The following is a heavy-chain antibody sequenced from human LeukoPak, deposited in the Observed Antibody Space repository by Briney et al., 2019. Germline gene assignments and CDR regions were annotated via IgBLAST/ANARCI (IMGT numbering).Heavy chain of an antibody. V-gene: IGHV3-23*01. D-gene: IGHD5-18*01. Sequence: PGGSLRRSCEASGFTFGSFAMYWVRQAPGKGLEWIAGIFGSGGSPHYADSVKGRFTISRDNSKNTVYLQINSLRAEDTAVYYCGKTTAGYSSGQKPAWPVDYWGQGTLVTVSS. J-gene: IGHJ4*02. CDR2: IFGSGGSP. CDR1: GFTFGSFA. CDR3: GKTTAGYSSGQKPAWPVDY.